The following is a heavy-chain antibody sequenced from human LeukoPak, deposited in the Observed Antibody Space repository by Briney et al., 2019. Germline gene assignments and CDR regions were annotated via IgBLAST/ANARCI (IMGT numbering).Heavy chain of an antibody. CDR2: IKSKIDGGTT. D-gene: IGHD2-21*02. CDR1: GFTFSNAW. J-gene: IGHJ4*02. Sequence: GGSLRLSCAASGFTFSNAWMIWVRQAPGKGLEWVGRIKSKIDGGTTDYAAPVKGRFTISRDDSKNTLYLQMNSLKTEDTAVYYCTTEFLRAYCGGDCTSYWGQGTLVTVSS. CDR3: TTEFLRAYCGGDCTSY. V-gene: IGHV3-15*01.